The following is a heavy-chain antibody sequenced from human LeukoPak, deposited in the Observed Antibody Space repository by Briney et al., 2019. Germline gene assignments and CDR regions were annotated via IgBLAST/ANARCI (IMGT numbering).Heavy chain of an antibody. D-gene: IGHD3-10*01. Sequence: GASVKVSCKASGYTFTSYYMHWVRQAPGQGLEWMGIINPSGGSTSYAQKFQGRVTMTRDTSTSTVYMELRSLRSDDTAVYYCARDLAGDYGDYWGQGTLVTVSS. CDR1: GYTFTSYY. J-gene: IGHJ4*02. V-gene: IGHV1-46*01. CDR3: ARDLAGDYGDY. CDR2: INPSGGST.